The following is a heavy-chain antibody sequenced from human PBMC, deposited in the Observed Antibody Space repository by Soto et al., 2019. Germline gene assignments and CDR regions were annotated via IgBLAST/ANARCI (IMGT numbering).Heavy chain of an antibody. D-gene: IGHD4-17*01. Sequence: GESLKISCKGSGYSFTSYWISWVRQMPGKGLEWMGRIDPSDSYTNYSPSFQGHVTISADKSISTAYLQWSSLKASDTAMYYCGSTDYADNYYYGMDVWRQGTTVTVS. CDR3: GSTDYADNYYYGMDV. J-gene: IGHJ6*02. CDR2: IDPSDSYT. CDR1: GYSFTSYW. V-gene: IGHV5-10-1*01.